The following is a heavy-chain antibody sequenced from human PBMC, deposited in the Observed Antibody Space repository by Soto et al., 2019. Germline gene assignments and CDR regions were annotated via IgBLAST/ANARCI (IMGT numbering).Heavy chain of an antibody. D-gene: IGHD6-6*01. V-gene: IGHV4-34*01. CDR1: GGSFSGYY. CDR2: INHSGST. J-gene: IGHJ4*02. CDR3: HTSSSPSKSAFDY. Sequence: QVQLQQWGAGLLKPSETLSLTCAVYGGSFSGYYWSWIRQPPGKGLEWIGEINHSGSTNYNPSLKIRAXXSXDXXQVQPSLKLSSVTAADTALYYCHTSSSPSKSAFDYRGQGTLVTVSS.